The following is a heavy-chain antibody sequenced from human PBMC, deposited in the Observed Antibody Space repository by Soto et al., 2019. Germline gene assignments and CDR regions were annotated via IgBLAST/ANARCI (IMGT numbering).Heavy chain of an antibody. Sequence: QVQLQESGPGLMKPSGTLSLTCAVSGGSITSNWWSWVRQPPGKGLEWIEEIFHTGSANYNPSLMGRLTISIDKSRNHLSLNLNSVTAADTAVYYCARHIAVAGTRGFDHWGQGTLVTVSS. CDR1: GGSITSNW. D-gene: IGHD2-21*01. J-gene: IGHJ4*02. CDR3: ARHIAVAGTRGFDH. V-gene: IGHV4-4*02. CDR2: IFHTGSA.